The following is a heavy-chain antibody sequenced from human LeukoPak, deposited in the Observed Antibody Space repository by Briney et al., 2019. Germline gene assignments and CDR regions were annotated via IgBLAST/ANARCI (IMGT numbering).Heavy chain of an antibody. V-gene: IGHV4-59*08. D-gene: IGHD6-13*01. CDR3: ARLNWVPGSTWPKIDS. CDR2: IYYSGRT. J-gene: IGHJ4*02. CDR1: GGSISSYY. Sequence: PSETLSLTCTVSGGSISSYYWSWVRQPPGKGLEWIGYIYYSGRTNYNPSLKSRVTISLDTSKNQFSLNLSSVTAADTAVYYCARLNWVPGSTWPKIDSWGQGTLVTVSS.